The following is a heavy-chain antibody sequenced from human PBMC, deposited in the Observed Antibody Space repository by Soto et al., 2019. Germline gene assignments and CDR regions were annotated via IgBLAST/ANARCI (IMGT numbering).Heavy chain of an antibody. V-gene: IGHV1-2*04. Sequence: GASVKVSCKASGYTFTGYYMHWVRQAPGQGLEWMGWINPNSGGTNYAQKFQGWVTMTRDTSISTAYMELSRLRSDDTAVYYCARWHDYSSDYYYYGMDVWGQGTTVTVSS. CDR2: INPNSGGT. D-gene: IGHD4-4*01. CDR1: GYTFTGYY. CDR3: ARWHDYSSDYYYYGMDV. J-gene: IGHJ6*02.